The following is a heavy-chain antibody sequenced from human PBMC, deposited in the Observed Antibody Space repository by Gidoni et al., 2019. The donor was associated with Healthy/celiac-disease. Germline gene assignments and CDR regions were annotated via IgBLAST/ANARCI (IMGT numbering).Heavy chain of an antibody. D-gene: IGHD3-22*01. CDR3: AKSSQKMIVVTPDAFDI. V-gene: IGHV3-23*01. Sequence: EVQLLESGGGLVQPGGSLRLSCAASGFTFSSHAMSWVRQAPGKGLELCSAISGSGGSTYYADSVKGRFTISRDNSKNTLYLQMNSLRAEDTAVYYCAKSSQKMIVVTPDAFDIWGQGTMVTVSS. J-gene: IGHJ3*02. CDR1: GFTFSSHA. CDR2: ISGSGGST.